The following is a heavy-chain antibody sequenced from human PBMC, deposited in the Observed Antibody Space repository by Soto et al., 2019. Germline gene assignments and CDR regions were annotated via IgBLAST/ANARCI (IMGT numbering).Heavy chain of an antibody. D-gene: IGHD6-13*01. J-gene: IGHJ2*01. CDR3: AHTPSSSWNFYWYFDL. CDR2: IYWDDDK. CDR1: GFSLSTSGVG. V-gene: IGHV2-5*02. Sequence: QITLKESGPTLVKPTQTLTLTCTFSGFSLSTSGVGVGWIRQPPGKALEWLALIYWDDDKRYSPSLKSRLTITKDTSKNQVVLTMTNIDPVDTATYYCAHTPSSSWNFYWYFDLWGRGTLVTVSS.